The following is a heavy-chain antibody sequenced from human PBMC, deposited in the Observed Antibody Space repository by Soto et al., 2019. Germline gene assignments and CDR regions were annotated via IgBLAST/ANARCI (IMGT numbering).Heavy chain of an antibody. J-gene: IGHJ6*02. Sequence: PSETLSLTCTVSGGSISSGGYYWSWIRQHPGKGLEWIGYIYYGGSTYYNPSLKSRVTISVDTSKNQFSLKLSSVTAADTAVYYCARGGYSYGLSPSGTYGMDVWGQGTTVTVSS. V-gene: IGHV4-31*03. CDR1: GGSISSGGYY. CDR3: ARGGYSYGLSPSGTYGMDV. D-gene: IGHD5-18*01. CDR2: IYYGGST.